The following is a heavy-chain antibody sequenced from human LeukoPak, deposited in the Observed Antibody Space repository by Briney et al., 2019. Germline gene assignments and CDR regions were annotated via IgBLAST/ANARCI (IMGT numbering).Heavy chain of an antibody. CDR1: GFTFSSYA. CDR3: AKLKVLVVPAATDY. CDR2: ISGSGGST. V-gene: IGHV3-23*01. Sequence: GGSLRLSCAASGFTFSSYAMSWVRQAPGKGLEWVSAISGSGGSTYYADSVKGRFTISRDNSKNTPYLQMNSLRAEDTAVYYCAKLKVLVVPAATDYWGQGTLVTVSS. J-gene: IGHJ4*02. D-gene: IGHD2-2*01.